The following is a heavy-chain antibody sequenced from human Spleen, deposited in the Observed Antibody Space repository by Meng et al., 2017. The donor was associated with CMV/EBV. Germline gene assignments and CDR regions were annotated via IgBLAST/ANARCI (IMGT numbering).Heavy chain of an antibody. Sequence: GESLKISCAASGFTVSSDYMSWVRQAPGKGLEWVSAISDSAINTYYADSVKGRFTISRDNSKNTLYLQMNSLRAEDAAVYYCTTCRDTRGYFYYAMDVWGQGTTVTVSS. D-gene: IGHD1-1*01. J-gene: IGHJ6*02. CDR1: GFTVSSDY. CDR2: ISDSAINT. CDR3: TTCRDTRGYFYYAMDV. V-gene: IGHV3-23*01.